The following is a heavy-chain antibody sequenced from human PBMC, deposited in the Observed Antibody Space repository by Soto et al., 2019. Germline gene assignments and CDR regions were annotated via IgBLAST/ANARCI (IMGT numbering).Heavy chain of an antibody. J-gene: IGHJ4*02. V-gene: IGHV3-33*01. CDR3: ARDRYPTYYFDY. CDR2: IWYDGSNK. Sequence: PGGSRSLSCAASGFTFLSYGMQWARRAPGKGLEWVAVIWYDGSNKYYADSVKGRFTISRDNSKNTLYLQMNSLRAEDTAVYYCARDRYPTYYFDYWGQGTRVTVSS. CDR1: GFTFLSYG. D-gene: IGHD3-16*02.